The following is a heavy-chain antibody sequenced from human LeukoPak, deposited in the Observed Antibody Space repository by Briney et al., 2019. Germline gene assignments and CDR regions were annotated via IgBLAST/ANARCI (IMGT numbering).Heavy chain of an antibody. CDR2: IYYSGST. CDR1: GGSISSSSYY. CDR3: ARASRPSLNKKGDYFDY. J-gene: IGHJ4*02. D-gene: IGHD6-6*01. V-gene: IGHV4-39*07. Sequence: SETLSLTCTVSGGSISSSSYYWGWIRQPPGKGPEWIGSIYYSGSTYYNPPLKSRVTISVDTSKNQFSLKLSSVTAADTAVYYCARASRPSLNKKGDYFDYWGQGTLVTVSS.